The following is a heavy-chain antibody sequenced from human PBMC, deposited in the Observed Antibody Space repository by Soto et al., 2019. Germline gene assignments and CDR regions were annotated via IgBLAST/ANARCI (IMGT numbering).Heavy chain of an antibody. V-gene: IGHV4-59*08. CDR2: IYYSGST. Sequence: PSETLCLTCTVAGGSISGYYWSWIRQPPGKGLEWIGYIYYSGSTNYNPSLKSRVTISVDTSKNQFSLKLSSVTAADTAVYYCARRGYYYYMDVWGKGTTVTVSS. J-gene: IGHJ6*03. CDR3: ARRGYYYYMDV. CDR1: GGSISGYY. D-gene: IGHD5-12*01.